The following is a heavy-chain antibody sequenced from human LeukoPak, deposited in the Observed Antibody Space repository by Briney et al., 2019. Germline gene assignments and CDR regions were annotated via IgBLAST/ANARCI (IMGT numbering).Heavy chain of an antibody. CDR1: GGSVSSGSYY. J-gene: IGHJ3*02. Sequence: SETLSLTCTVSGGSVSSGSYYWSWIRQPPGKGLEWIGYIYYSGSTNYNPSLKSRVTISVDTSKNQFSLKLSSVTAADTAMYYCARDKGYYDSSGYLKAFDTWGQGTMVTVSS. CDR3: ARDKGYYDSSGYLKAFDT. V-gene: IGHV4-61*01. CDR2: IYYSGST. D-gene: IGHD3-22*01.